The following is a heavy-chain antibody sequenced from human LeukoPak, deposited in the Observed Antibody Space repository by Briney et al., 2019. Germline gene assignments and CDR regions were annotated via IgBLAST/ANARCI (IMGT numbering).Heavy chain of an antibody. Sequence: GESLQISFQGSGSGFTSYWIGWVRPMPGKGLEWMGIIYPGDSDTRYSRSFQGQVTISADKSISTAYLQWSSLKASDTAMYYCARQFSVATAGYWGQGTLVTVSS. CDR2: IYPGDSDT. CDR1: GSGFTSYW. V-gene: IGHV5-51*01. D-gene: IGHD5-12*01. CDR3: ARQFSVATAGY. J-gene: IGHJ4*02.